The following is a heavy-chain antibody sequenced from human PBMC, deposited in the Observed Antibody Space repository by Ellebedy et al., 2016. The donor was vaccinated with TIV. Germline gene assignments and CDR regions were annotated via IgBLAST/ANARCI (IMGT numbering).Heavy chain of an antibody. D-gene: IGHD6-19*01. CDR2: IIPIFGTA. CDR1: GGTFSSYA. Sequence: SVKVSXKASGGTFSSYAISWVRQAPGQGLEWMGGIIPIFGTANYAQKFQGRVTITADKSTSTAYMELSSLRSEDTAVYYCARSRRKGQWLVSYEFDYWGQGTLVTVSS. J-gene: IGHJ4*02. CDR3: ARSRRKGQWLVSYEFDY. V-gene: IGHV1-69*06.